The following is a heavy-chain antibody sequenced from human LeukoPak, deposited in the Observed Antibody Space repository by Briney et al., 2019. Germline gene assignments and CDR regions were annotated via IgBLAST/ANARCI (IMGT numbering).Heavy chain of an antibody. CDR2: INPSGGST. CDR3: ARDLLRPPQGFDP. D-gene: IGHD3-3*01. Sequence: ASVKVSCKASGYTFTSYYMHWVRQAPGQGLEWMGIINPSGGSTSYAQKFQGRVTMTRDTSTSTVYMELSRLRSDDTAVYYCARDLLRPPQGFDPWGQGTLVTVSS. J-gene: IGHJ5*02. V-gene: IGHV1-46*01. CDR1: GYTFTSYY.